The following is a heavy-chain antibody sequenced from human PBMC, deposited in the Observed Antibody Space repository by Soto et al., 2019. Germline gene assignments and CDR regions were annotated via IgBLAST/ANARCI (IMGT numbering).Heavy chain of an antibody. CDR1: GYTLTELS. CDR2: FDPEDGET. CDR3: ATEAYLIAVAGEAYYFDY. Sequence: ASVKVSCKVSGYTLTELSMHWVRQAPGKGLEWMGGFDPEDGETIYAQKFQGRVTMTEDTSTDTAYMELSSLRSEDAAVYYCATEAYLIAVAGEAYYFDYWGQGTLVTVSS. J-gene: IGHJ4*02. D-gene: IGHD6-19*01. V-gene: IGHV1-24*01.